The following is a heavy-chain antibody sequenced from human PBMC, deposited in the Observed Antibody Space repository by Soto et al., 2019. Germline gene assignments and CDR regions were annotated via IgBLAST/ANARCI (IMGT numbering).Heavy chain of an antibody. V-gene: IGHV5-10-1*01. CDR1: GYTFTSYG. J-gene: IGHJ5*02. D-gene: IGHD3-22*01. Sequence: GASVKVSCKASGYTFTSYGISWVRQAPGQGLEWMGWIDPSDSYTNYSPSFQGHVTISADKTISTAYLQWSSLKASDTAMYYCARRVSGSGYYDWFDPWGQGTLVTVSS. CDR2: IDPSDSYT. CDR3: ARRVSGSGYYDWFDP.